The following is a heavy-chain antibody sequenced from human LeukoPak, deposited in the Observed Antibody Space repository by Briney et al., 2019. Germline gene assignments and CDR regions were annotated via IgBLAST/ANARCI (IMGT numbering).Heavy chain of an antibody. CDR2: ITAYNGNT. Sequence: ASVKVSCKASGYTFTTYGISWVRQAPGQGLEWMGWITAYNGNTNYAQKLQGRVTMTTDTSTSTAYMELRSLRSDDTAVYYCARDRYCSGGSCSTVGLDYWSQGTLVTVSS. D-gene: IGHD2-15*01. CDR1: GYTFTTYG. CDR3: ARDRYCSGGSCSTVGLDY. J-gene: IGHJ4*02. V-gene: IGHV1-18*01.